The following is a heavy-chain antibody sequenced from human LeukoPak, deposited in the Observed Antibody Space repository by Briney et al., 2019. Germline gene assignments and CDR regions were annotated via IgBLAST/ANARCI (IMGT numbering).Heavy chain of an antibody. CDR1: GFIFSSFA. Sequence: GGSLRLSCAASGFIFSSFAMSWVRQAPGKGLEWVAAISGSGGSTYYADSVKGRFTISKDISKNTLYLQMNSLRAEDTAIYSCAKDLKSSSLGAFDIWGQGTMVTVSS. CDR3: AKDLKSSSLGAFDI. V-gene: IGHV3-23*01. CDR2: ISGSGGST. J-gene: IGHJ3*02. D-gene: IGHD6-6*01.